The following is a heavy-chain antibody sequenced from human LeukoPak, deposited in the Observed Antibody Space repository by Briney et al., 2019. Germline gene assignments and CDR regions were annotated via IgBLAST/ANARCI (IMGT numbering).Heavy chain of an antibody. CDR2: IYYSGNT. Sequence: KSSETLSLTCTVSGASISSSSYYWGWIRQPPGRGLEWIGSIYYSGNTYYNPSLKSRVTISVDTSKNQFSLKLSSVTAADTAVYYCAREENKVQWLGHLYVYYYMDVWGKGTTVTISS. J-gene: IGHJ6*03. CDR3: AREENKVQWLGHLYVYYYMDV. D-gene: IGHD6-19*01. V-gene: IGHV4-39*02. CDR1: GASISSSSYY.